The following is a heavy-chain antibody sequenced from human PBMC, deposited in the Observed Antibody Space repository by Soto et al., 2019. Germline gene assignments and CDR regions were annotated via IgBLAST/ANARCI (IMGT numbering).Heavy chain of an antibody. J-gene: IGHJ4*02. CDR1: GFTFDDYA. CDR3: AKDRVATDGLDY. V-gene: IGHV3-9*01. D-gene: IGHD5-12*01. Sequence: PGGSLRLSCAASGFTFDDYAMHWVRQAPGKGLEWVSGISWNSGSIGYADSVKGRFTISRDNAKNSLYLQMNSLRAEDTALYYCAKDRVATDGLDYWGQGTLVTVSS. CDR2: ISWNSGSI.